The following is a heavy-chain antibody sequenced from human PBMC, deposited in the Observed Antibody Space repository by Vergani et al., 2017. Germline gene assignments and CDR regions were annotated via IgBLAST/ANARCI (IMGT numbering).Heavy chain of an antibody. V-gene: IGHV3-33*01. Sequence: QVQLVESGGGVVQPGRSLRLSCAASGFTFNQYGMHWVRQAPGKGLEWVAVTWYDGNNKQYAASVKGRLTISRDNSKSTMYLQMNSLRDEDTGVYYCARDLRLLYNRFDPWGQGTLVTVSS. CDR3: ARDLRLLYNRFDP. D-gene: IGHD1-14*01. CDR2: TWYDGNNK. J-gene: IGHJ5*02. CDR1: GFTFNQYG.